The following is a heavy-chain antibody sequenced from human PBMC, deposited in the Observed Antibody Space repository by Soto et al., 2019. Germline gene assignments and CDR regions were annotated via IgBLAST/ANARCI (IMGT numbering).Heavy chain of an antibody. CDR3: ARLTRYSYGFDWFDP. CDR2: IDPSDSYT. CDR1: GYSFTSYW. V-gene: IGHV5-10-1*01. J-gene: IGHJ5*02. D-gene: IGHD5-18*01. Sequence: GESLKISCKGSGYSFTSYWISWVRQMPGKGLEWMGRIDPSDSYTNYSPSFQGHVTISADKSISTAYLQWSSLKASDTAMYHCARLTRYSYGFDWFDPWGQGTLVTVSS.